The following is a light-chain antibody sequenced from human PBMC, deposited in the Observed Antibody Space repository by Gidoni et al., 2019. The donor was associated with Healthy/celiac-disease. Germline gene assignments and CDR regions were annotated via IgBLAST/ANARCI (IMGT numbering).Light chain of an antibody. V-gene: IGLV2-14*01. Sequence: SALTQPASVSGSPGQSLTISCTGTSSDVGGYNYVSWYQQHPGKAPKLMIYEVSNRPSGVSNRFSGSKSGNTASLTISGLQAEDEADYYCSSYTSSSTPGFGGGTKLTVL. J-gene: IGLJ3*02. CDR2: EVS. CDR3: SSYTSSSTPG. CDR1: SSDVGGYNY.